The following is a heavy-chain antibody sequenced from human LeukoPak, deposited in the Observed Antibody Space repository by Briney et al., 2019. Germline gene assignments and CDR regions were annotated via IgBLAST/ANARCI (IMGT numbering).Heavy chain of an antibody. V-gene: IGHV3-7*04. D-gene: IGHD3-10*01. Sequence: GGSLRLSCAASGFTFGSYWMSWVRKAPGKGLEWVANIKQDGSEKYYVDSVKGRFTISRDNAKNSLYLQMNSLRAEDTAVYYCASDREYYYGSGSFDYWGQGTLVTVSS. CDR3: ASDREYYYGSGSFDY. CDR2: IKQDGSEK. CDR1: GFTFGSYW. J-gene: IGHJ4*02.